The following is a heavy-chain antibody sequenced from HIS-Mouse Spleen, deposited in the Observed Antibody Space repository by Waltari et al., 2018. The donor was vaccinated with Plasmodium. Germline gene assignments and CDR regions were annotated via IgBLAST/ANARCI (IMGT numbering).Heavy chain of an antibody. Sequence: QVQLQQWGAGLLKPSETLSLTCAVYGGSFSGYYWSWTRQPPGKGLEWIGEINHSGSTNYNPSLKGRVTISVDTSKNQFSLKLSSVTAADTAVYYCARGRRIVVVTAPRGFFDYWGQGTLVTVSS. V-gene: IGHV4-34*01. CDR2: INHSGST. CDR3: ARGRRIVVVTAPRGFFDY. D-gene: IGHD2-21*02. CDR1: GGSFSGYY. J-gene: IGHJ4*02.